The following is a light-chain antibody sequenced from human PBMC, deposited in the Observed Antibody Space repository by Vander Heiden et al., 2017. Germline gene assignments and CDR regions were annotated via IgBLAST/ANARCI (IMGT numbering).Light chain of an antibody. V-gene: IGKV1-5*03. Sequence: DIQMTQSPSTLSASVGDRVTITCRASQSISSWLAWYQQKPGKAPKLLIYKASSLESGVPSRVSGSGSGTEFTLTISSLQPDDFATYYCQQYKSPSFGQGTKVEIK. CDR1: QSISSW. CDR3: QQYKSPS. J-gene: IGKJ1*01. CDR2: KAS.